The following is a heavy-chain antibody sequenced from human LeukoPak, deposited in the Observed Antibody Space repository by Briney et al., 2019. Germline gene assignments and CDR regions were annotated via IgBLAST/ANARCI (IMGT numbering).Heavy chain of an antibody. Sequence: ASVRVSCKASGGTFSSYAISWVRQAPGQGLEWMGRIIPILGIANYAQKFQGRVTITADKSTSTAYMELSSLRSEDTAVYYCARGGPPPHDYWGQGTLVTVSS. D-gene: IGHD3-16*01. J-gene: IGHJ4*02. CDR3: ARGGPPPHDY. CDR1: GGTFSSYA. V-gene: IGHV1-69*04. CDR2: IIPILGIA.